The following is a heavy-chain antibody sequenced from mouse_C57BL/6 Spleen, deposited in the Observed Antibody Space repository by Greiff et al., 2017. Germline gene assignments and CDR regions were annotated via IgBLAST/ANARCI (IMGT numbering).Heavy chain of an antibody. CDR2: FYPGSGSI. J-gene: IGHJ3*01. V-gene: IGHV1-62-2*01. Sequence: QVQLKQSGAELVKPGASVKLSCKASGYTFTEYTIHWVKQRSGQGLEWIGWFYPGSGSIKYNEKFKDKATLTADKSSSTVYMELSRLTSEDSAVYFCARHEDRYYYGSSYVPFAYWGQGTLVTVSA. CDR1: GYTFTEYT. CDR3: ARHEDRYYYGSSYVPFAY. D-gene: IGHD1-1*01.